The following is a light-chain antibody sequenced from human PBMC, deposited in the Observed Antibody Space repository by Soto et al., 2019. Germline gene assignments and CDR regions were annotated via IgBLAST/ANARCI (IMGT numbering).Light chain of an antibody. CDR1: QSVSSSY. CDR2: GAS. Sequence: EIVLTQSPGTLSLSPGERATLSCRASQSVSSSYLAWYQQKPGQAPRLLIYGASSRATGIPDRFSGSGSGTDFTLTISRLEPEDFAVYYCQQYCSSPLTFGGGTKVVIK. J-gene: IGKJ4*01. CDR3: QQYCSSPLT. V-gene: IGKV3-20*01.